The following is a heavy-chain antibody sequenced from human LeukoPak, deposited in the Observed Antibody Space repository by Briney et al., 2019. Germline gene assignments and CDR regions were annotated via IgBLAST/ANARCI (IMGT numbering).Heavy chain of an antibody. CDR1: GYTFTSYG. Sequence: ASVKVSCKASGYTFTSYGISWVRQAPGQGLEWMGWISAYNGNTNYAQKLQGRVTMTTDTSTSTAYMELRSLRSDDTAVYYCARGSLYCTNGVCYEAPSDYWGQGTLVTVSS. V-gene: IGHV1-18*01. J-gene: IGHJ4*02. CDR3: ARGSLYCTNGVCYEAPSDY. D-gene: IGHD2-8*01. CDR2: ISAYNGNT.